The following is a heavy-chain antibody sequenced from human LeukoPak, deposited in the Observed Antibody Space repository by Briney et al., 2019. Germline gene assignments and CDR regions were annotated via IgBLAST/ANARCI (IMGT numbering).Heavy chain of an antibody. D-gene: IGHD6-19*01. CDR2: ISGSGGST. Sequence: GGTLRLSCAASGFTFSSYAMSWVRQAPGKGLEWVSAISGSGGSTYYADSVKGRFTISRDNSKNTLYLQMNSLRAEDTAVYYCAKTLRSGWTFDYWGQGTLVTVSS. V-gene: IGHV3-23*01. J-gene: IGHJ4*02. CDR1: GFTFSSYA. CDR3: AKTLRSGWTFDY.